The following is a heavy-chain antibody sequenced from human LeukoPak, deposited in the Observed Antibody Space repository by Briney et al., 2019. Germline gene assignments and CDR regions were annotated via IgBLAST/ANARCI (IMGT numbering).Heavy chain of an antibody. Sequence: PGGSLRLSCTASGFSFGDYVVSWFRQAPGKGLEWVGFIRSNTYGGATVYAASVKGRFTISRDDSKSIAYLQMNSLKTEDTAVYYCARGPVRAAPIYWGQGTLVTVSS. D-gene: IGHD2-15*01. CDR1: GFSFGDYV. CDR2: IRSNTYGGAT. CDR3: ARGPVRAAPIY. V-gene: IGHV3-49*03. J-gene: IGHJ4*02.